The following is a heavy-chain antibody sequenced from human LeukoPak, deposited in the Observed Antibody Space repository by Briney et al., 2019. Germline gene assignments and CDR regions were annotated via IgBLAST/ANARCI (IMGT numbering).Heavy chain of an antibody. D-gene: IGHD3-22*01. J-gene: IGHJ4*02. CDR3: AYLDSSGFYYGRLRY. CDR1: GFTFSDHA. V-gene: IGHV3-23*01. Sequence: GGSLRLSCAASGFTFSDHAMTWVRQTLAKGLESFSSTSAGGDITHYAESVKGRFTISRDNSKSTLYLQMNSLRAEDTAIYFCAYLDSSGFYYGRLRYWGQGTPVTVSS. CDR2: TSAGGDIT.